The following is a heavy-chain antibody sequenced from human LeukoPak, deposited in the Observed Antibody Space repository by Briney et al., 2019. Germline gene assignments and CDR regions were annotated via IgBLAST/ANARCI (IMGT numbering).Heavy chain of an antibody. CDR2: IYYSGST. Sequence: SETLSLTCTVSVGSISSRSEYWGWSRQPPRKGLEWIASIYYSGSTYYNASLKSRLTISVNKSNNHSSLLLSSVPAADTAVYYCAGLIRPCWFHPWGQGTLVTVSS. CDR1: VGSISSRSEY. V-gene: IGHV4-39*02. CDR3: AGLIRPCWFHP. J-gene: IGHJ5*02. D-gene: IGHD2-8*01.